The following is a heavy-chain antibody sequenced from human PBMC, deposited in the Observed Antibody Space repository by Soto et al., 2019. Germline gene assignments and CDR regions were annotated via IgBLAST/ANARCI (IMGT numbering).Heavy chain of an antibody. J-gene: IGHJ4*02. D-gene: IGHD5-18*01. V-gene: IGHV1-18*01. CDR1: GYTFSDYG. CDR2: IRTYDGSR. Sequence: GASVKVSCKASGYTFSDYGISWVRQAPGQGLEWVGWIRTYDGSRNVAEKFHGRVAMTTDTSTSTVYTERRTLRSDNNSAHYCASRYGAHSSYTGFNSCRQRILVTVSS. CDR3: ASRYGAHSSYTGFNS.